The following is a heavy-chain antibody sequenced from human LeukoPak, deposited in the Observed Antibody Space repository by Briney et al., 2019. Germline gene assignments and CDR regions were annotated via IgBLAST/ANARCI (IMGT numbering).Heavy chain of an antibody. CDR1: GGSVSSGYYY. Sequence: KPSETLSLTCTVSGGSVSSGYYYWSWIRQPAGKELEWIGRIYTGGSTNYNPSLKSRVTISVDTSKNQFSLKLSSVTAADTAVYYCARGTPISNRRYSGYPGAFDYWGQGTLVTVSS. CDR2: IYTGGST. V-gene: IGHV4-61*02. CDR3: ARGTPISNRRYSGYPGAFDY. D-gene: IGHD5-12*01. J-gene: IGHJ4*02.